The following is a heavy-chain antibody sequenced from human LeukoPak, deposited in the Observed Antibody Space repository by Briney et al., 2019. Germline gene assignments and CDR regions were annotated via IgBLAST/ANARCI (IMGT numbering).Heavy chain of an antibody. V-gene: IGHV1-2*02. CDR3: ARGSSGWYETFDY. D-gene: IGHD6-19*01. CDR2: INPNSGGT. Sequence: ASVKVSCKASGYTFTGYYMHWVRQAPGQGLEWMGWINPNSGGTNYAQKFQGRVTMTRDTSISTAYMELSRLRSDDTAVYYCARGSSGWYETFDYWGQGTLVTVSS. J-gene: IGHJ4*02. CDR1: GYTFTGYY.